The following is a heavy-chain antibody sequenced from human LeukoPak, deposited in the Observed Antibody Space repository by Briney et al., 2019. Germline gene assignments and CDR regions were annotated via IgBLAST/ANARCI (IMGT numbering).Heavy chain of an antibody. CDR2: IYYSGST. CDR1: GGSISSGDYY. J-gene: IGHJ5*02. CDR3: ARDRYYYDSSGYYTNWFDP. Sequence: PSQTLSLTCTVSGGSISSGDYYWSWIRQPPGKGLEWIGYIYYSGSTYYNPSLKSRVTISVDTSKNQFSLKLSSVTAADTAVYYCARDRYYYDSSGYYTNWFDPWGQGTLVTVSS. V-gene: IGHV4-30-4*01. D-gene: IGHD3-22*01.